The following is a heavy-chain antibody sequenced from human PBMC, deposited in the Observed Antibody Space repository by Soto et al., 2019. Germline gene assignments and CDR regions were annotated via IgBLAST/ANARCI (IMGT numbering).Heavy chain of an antibody. D-gene: IGHD2-2*01. CDR2: IIPIFGTA. CDR3: ARERSTRLDV. V-gene: IGHV1-69*13. J-gene: IGHJ6*02. CDR1: GGTVSSYA. Sequence: GASVKVSGKASGGTVSSYATSWLRQAPGQGLEWMGGIIPIFGTANYAQKFQGRVTITADESTSTAYMELSSLRSEDTAVYYCARERSTRLDVWGQGTTVTVSS.